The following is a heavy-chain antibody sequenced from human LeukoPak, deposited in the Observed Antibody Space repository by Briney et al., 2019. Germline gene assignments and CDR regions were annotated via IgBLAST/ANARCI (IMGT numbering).Heavy chain of an antibody. J-gene: IGHJ4*02. D-gene: IGHD3-10*01. CDR2: ISNSGSP. Sequence: SETLSLTCTVSGGSITSYFWSWIRQPPGKGLEWIGSISNSGSPFYNPSLKSRVTISVDTSKNQFSLQLSSVTAADTAVYFCARGTLWFGALFPYFDYWGQGTLVTVSS. V-gene: IGHV4-59*08. CDR3: ARGTLWFGALFPYFDY. CDR1: GGSITSYF.